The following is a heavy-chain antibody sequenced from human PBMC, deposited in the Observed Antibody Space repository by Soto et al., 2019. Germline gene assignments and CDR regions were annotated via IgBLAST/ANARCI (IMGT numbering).Heavy chain of an antibody. Sequence: QLQLQESGPGLVKPSETLSLTRTISGGSISSDSYAWGWIRQPPGKGLEWIASIYSSGITYYNPSLKSRVTISVDTSKTQFSLKLSFVTAADTAVYYCVRHRYTAGIEDYWGQGTLATVSS. CDR2: IYSSGIT. CDR3: VRHRYTAGIEDY. D-gene: IGHD6-19*01. J-gene: IGHJ4*02. CDR1: GGSISSDSYA. V-gene: IGHV4-39*01.